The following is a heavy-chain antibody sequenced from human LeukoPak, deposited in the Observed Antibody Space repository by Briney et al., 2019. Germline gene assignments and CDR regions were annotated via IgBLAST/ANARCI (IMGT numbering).Heavy chain of an antibody. CDR2: ISSSGSTI. CDR3: ARRRTGDFDY. Sequence: GGSLRLSCAASGFTFCSYEMNWVRQAPGKGLEWVSYISSSGSTIYYADSVKGRFTISRDNAKNSLYLQMNSLRAEDTAVYYCARRRTGDFDYWGQGTLVTVSS. J-gene: IGHJ4*02. V-gene: IGHV3-48*03. CDR1: GFTFCSYE. D-gene: IGHD7-27*01.